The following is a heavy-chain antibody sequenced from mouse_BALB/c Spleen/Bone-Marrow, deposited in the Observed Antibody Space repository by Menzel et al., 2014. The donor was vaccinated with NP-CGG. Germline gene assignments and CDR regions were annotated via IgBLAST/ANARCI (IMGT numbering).Heavy chain of an antibody. J-gene: IGHJ1*01. CDR3: ANYDYGWYFDV. CDR1: GFNIKDTY. V-gene: IGHV14-3*02. Sequence: VQLQQPGAELVKPGASVKLSCTASGFNIKDTYTHWVKQRPEQGLEWIGRTDPANGNTKYDPKFQGKATITADTSSNTAYLQLSSLTSEDTAVYYCANYDYGWYFDVWGAGTTVTVSS. CDR2: TDPANGNT. D-gene: IGHD2-4*01.